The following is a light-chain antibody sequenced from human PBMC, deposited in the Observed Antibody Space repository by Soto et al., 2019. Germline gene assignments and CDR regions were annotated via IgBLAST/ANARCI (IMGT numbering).Light chain of an antibody. CDR2: GAS. V-gene: IGKV1-9*01. CDR1: QGISSF. J-gene: IGKJ3*01. Sequence: IQLTQSPSSLSASVGDRVTITCRASQGISSFLAWYQQKPGKAPKLLIYGASTLQSGVPSRFSGSGSGTEFTLTIGSLQPEDFATYYCQQLNSFPIPFGRGTKVDIK. CDR3: QQLNSFPIP.